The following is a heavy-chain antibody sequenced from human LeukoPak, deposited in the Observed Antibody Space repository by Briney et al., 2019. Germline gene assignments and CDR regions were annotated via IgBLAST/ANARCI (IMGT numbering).Heavy chain of an antibody. D-gene: IGHD6-13*01. J-gene: IGHJ3*02. CDR1: GYTLTELS. V-gene: IGHV1-24*01. Sequence: ASVKVSCKVSGYTLTELSMHWVRQAPGKGLEWMGGFDPEDGETIYAQKFQGRVTMTEDTSTDTAYMELSSLRSEDTAVYYCARDCVYSSSCLDAFDIWGQGTMVTVSS. CDR2: FDPEDGET. CDR3: ARDCVYSSSCLDAFDI.